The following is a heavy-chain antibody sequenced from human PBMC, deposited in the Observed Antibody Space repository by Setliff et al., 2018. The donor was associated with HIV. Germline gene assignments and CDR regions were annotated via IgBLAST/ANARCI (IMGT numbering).Heavy chain of an antibody. Sequence: PGGSLRLSCAASGFIFNDYDIHWVRQAPGKGLEWVASTSYAGKKTYIDSVRGRFAISRENSKNTLYLQMDSLRVEDTAVYYCAKDVRQEAAAFEYWGQGIPVTVSS. V-gene: IGHV3-30*18. CDR1: GFIFNDYD. CDR3: AKDVRQEAAAFEY. CDR2: TSYAGKK. J-gene: IGHJ4*02. D-gene: IGHD6-13*01.